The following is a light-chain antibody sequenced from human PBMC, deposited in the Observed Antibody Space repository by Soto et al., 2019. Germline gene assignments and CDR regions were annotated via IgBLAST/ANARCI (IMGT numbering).Light chain of an antibody. CDR1: QSVSSSY. CDR3: PEYGFSLIP. V-gene: IGKV3-20*01. CDR2: GAS. J-gene: IGKJ5*01. Sequence: EIGVTKSPGTLSLSQGERATLSCRASQSVSSSYLAWYQQKPGQAPRLLIYGASSRATGIPDRFSGSGSATDFTLTISRLEPEDFAGFYCPEYGFSLIPFGHVALLEI.